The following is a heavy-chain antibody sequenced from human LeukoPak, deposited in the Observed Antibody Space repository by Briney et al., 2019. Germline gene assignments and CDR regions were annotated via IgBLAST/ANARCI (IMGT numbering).Heavy chain of an antibody. CDR1: GFTFDDYA. CDR3: VKVTAAGFVDH. Sequence: PGRSRRLSCAASGFTFDDYAMHWVRQAPGKGLEWVSGIGWNSGGIVYADSVKGRFTISRDNAKNSLYLQMNSLGAEDTALYYCVKVTAAGFVDHWGQGTLVTVSS. CDR2: IGWNSGGI. V-gene: IGHV3-9*01. J-gene: IGHJ4*02. D-gene: IGHD6-13*01.